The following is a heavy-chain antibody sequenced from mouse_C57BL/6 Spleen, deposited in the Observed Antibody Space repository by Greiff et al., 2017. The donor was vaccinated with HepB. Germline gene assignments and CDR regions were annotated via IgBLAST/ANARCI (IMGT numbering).Heavy chain of an antibody. CDR2: IHPNSGST. V-gene: IGHV1-64*01. CDR1: GYTFTSYW. D-gene: IGHD1-1*01. Sequence: QVQLKQPGAELVKPGASVKLSCKASGYTFTSYWMHWVKQRPGQGLEWIGMIHPNSGSTNYNEKFKSKATLTVDKSSSTAYMQLSSLTSEDSAVYYCARLPLYYPEYVWGTGTTVTVSS. CDR3: ARLPLYYPEYV. J-gene: IGHJ1*03.